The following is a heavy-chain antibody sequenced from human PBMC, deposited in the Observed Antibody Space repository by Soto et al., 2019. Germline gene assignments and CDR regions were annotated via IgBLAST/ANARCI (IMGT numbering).Heavy chain of an antibody. CDR1: GYTFTRYP. Sequence: QVQLVQSGAEVKKPGASVKISCKASGYTFTRYPMNWVRQAPGQRLEWMGWINPDNGNTKSSQKFKYRVIITRDTSASTAYMDLSSLSSEDTAVYYCARGIATGQLDPWGQGTLVTVSS. J-gene: IGHJ5*02. CDR2: INPDNGNT. D-gene: IGHD2-15*01. CDR3: ARGIATGQLDP. V-gene: IGHV1-3*01.